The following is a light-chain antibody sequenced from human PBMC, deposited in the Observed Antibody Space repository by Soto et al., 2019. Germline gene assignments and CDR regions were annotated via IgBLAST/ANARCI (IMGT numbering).Light chain of an antibody. CDR1: QSVSSSY. CDR3: QQYGSSPIT. J-gene: IGKJ5*01. Sequence: EIVMTQSPATLSVSPGERSTLSCGASQSVSSSYVAWYQHRPGLAPRLLIHDASSRATGIPDRFSGTKSGTDFTLTIRRLEPEDAAVYYCQQYGSSPITFGQGTRLEIK. V-gene: IGKV3D-20*01. CDR2: DAS.